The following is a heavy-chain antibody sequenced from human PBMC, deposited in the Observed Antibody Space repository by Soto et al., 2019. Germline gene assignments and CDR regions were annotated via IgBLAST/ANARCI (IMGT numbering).Heavy chain of an antibody. Sequence: ESGGGLVQPGRSLRLSCAASGFTFDDFAMHWVRQGPGKGLEWVSIITWNSDTVAYADSVKGRFTISRDNAKNSLYLQMNSLRAEDTALYYCAKDSGRDGYTPFDYWGQGTLVTVSS. CDR2: ITWNSDTV. V-gene: IGHV3-9*01. J-gene: IGHJ4*02. CDR3: AKDSGRDGYTPFDY. D-gene: IGHD5-12*01. CDR1: GFTFDDFA.